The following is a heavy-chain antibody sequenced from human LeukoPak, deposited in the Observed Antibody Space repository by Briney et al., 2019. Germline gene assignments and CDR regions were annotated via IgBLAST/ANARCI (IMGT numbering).Heavy chain of an antibody. D-gene: IGHD3-3*01. V-gene: IGHV4-39*01. CDR2: IYYSGST. CDR3: SRSVTTSYYYYGMDV. Sequence: PSETLSLTCTVSDGSISSSCYFWGWIRQPPGMRLEWVGNIYYSGSTFYNPSLKSRVTISVGTSKNQFSLKLSSVTAADTAVYYCSRSVTTSYYYYGMDVWGQGTTVTVSS. CDR1: DGSISSSCYF. J-gene: IGHJ6*02.